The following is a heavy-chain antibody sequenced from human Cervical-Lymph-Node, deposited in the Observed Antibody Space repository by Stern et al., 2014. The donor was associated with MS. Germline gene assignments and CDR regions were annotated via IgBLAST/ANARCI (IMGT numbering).Heavy chain of an antibody. CDR1: GYTFTSYY. CDR2: INPSGGST. CDR3: AREVIVVDYYYYGMDV. D-gene: IGHD3-22*01. Sequence: VQLVESGAEVKKPGASVKVSCKASGYTFTSYYMHWVRQAPGQGLEWMGIINPSGGSTSYAQNFQGRVTMTRDTSTSTVYMELSSLRSDDTAVYYCAREVIVVDYYYYGMDVWGRGTTVTVSS. J-gene: IGHJ6*02. V-gene: IGHV1-46*01.